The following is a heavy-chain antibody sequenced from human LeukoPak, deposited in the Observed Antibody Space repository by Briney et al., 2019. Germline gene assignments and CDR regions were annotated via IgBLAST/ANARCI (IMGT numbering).Heavy chain of an antibody. CDR1: GFTFSSYI. J-gene: IGHJ4*02. V-gene: IGHV3-30-3*01. Sequence: GGSLRLSCAASGFTFSSYIMHWVRQAPGKGLEWVAVMVYDGSNKYYADSVKGRFTISRDNSKNTLYLQMNSLRAEDTAVYYCAKVVGGSLGYYFDYWGQGTLVTVSS. CDR3: AKVVGGSLGYYFDY. CDR2: MVYDGSNK. D-gene: IGHD2-15*01.